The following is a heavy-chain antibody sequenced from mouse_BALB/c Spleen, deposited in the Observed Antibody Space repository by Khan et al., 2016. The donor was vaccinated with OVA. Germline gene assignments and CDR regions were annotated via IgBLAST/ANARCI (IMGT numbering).Heavy chain of an antibody. J-gene: IGHJ4*01. Sequence: DLVKPGASVKLSCKASGYIFTSYWINWIIQRPGKGLEWIGRVAPGSGITYYHEMFKGRTQLTVDTSSSTAYIQLSSLSSEDSAVYFCASIRYYYGYNLDAMDYLDQGTSGTVSS. V-gene: IGHV1S41*01. CDR1: GYIFTSYW. D-gene: IGHD1-1*01. CDR2: VAPGSGIT. CDR3: ASIRYYYGYNLDAMDY.